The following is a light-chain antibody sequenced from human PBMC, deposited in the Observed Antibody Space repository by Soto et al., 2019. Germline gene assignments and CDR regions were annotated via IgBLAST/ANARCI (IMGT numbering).Light chain of an antibody. CDR3: QQYNNWPWT. CDR2: GAS. J-gene: IGKJ1*01. V-gene: IGKV3-15*01. Sequence: EIVMTQSPDTLTVSPGERATLSCRASQSVSSNLAWYQQEPGQAPRLLIYGASTRATGIPARFSGSGSGTEFTLTTSSLQYEDFAVYYCQQYNNWPWTFGQGTKVEIK. CDR1: QSVSSN.